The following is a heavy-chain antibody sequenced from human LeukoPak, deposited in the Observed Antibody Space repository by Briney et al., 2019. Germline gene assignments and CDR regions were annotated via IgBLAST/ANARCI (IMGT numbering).Heavy chain of an antibody. V-gene: IGHV1-18*01. D-gene: IGHD3-9*01. CDR2: ISAYNGNT. J-gene: IGHJ4*02. CDR1: GYTFTSYG. CDR3: ARGNLPRYFDWLPPNRYYFDY. Sequence: GASVKVSCKASGYTFTSYGISWVRQAPGQGLEWMRWISAYNGNTNYAQKFQGRVTMTRNTSISTAYMELSSLRSEDTAVYYCARGNLPRYFDWLPPNRYYFDYWGQGTLVTVSS.